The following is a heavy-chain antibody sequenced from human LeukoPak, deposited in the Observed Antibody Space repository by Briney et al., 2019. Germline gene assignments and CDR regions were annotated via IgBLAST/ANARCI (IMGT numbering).Heavy chain of an antibody. Sequence: GGSLRLSCTASGFTFSGYWMHWVRQAPGKGLVWVSRIVSDGRTSTYADSVKGRFTISRDNAKNTLYLQMNSLRPEDTAVYYCTRHGIAGLGGSYYGDYWGQGTLVTVSS. J-gene: IGHJ4*02. CDR2: IVSDGRTS. CDR3: TRHGIAGLGGSYYGDY. CDR1: GFTFSGYW. D-gene: IGHD1-26*01. V-gene: IGHV3-74*01.